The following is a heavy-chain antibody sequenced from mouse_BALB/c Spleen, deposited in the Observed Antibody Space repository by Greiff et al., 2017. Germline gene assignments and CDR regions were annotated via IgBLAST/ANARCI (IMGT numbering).Heavy chain of an antibody. CDR1: GYTFTSYW. V-gene: IGHV1-5*01. CDR2: IYPGNSDT. D-gene: IGHD2-4*01. J-gene: IGHJ2*01. Sequence: VQLQQSGTVLARPGASVKMSCKASGYTFTSYWMHWVKQRPGQGLEWIGAIYPGNSDTSYNQKFKGKAKLTAVTSTSTAYMELSSLTNEDSAVYYCTREGNYDGYYFDYWGQGTTLTVSS. CDR3: TREGNYDGYYFDY.